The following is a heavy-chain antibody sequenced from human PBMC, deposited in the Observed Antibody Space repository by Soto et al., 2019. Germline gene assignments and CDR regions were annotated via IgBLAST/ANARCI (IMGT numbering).Heavy chain of an antibody. CDR2: INPNGGST. D-gene: IGHD3-16*02. V-gene: IGHV1-46*01. CDR1: ADNLTSYY. Sequence: ASVKVSCKAPADNLTSYYIHWVLQTPGHGLEWTGIINPNGGSTWFAQTFLGRIAMTTDTSTSTVYMELRSLRSEDTAFYYWARSSGGVFGIIKEGSTWLAPWGQGSLVTVSS. J-gene: IGHJ5*02. CDR3: ARSSGGVFGIIKEGSTWLAP.